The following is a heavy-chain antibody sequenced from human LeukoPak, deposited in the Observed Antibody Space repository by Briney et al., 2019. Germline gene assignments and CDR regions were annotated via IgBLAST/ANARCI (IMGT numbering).Heavy chain of an antibody. J-gene: IGHJ5*02. CDR3: AREGIAGSLA. CDR2: ISSSSSTI. Sequence: PGRSLRLSCAASGFTFTSYGMNWVRQAPGKGLEWVSYISSSSSTIYYADSVKGRFTISRDNAKNSLYLQMNSLRDEDTAVYYCAREGIAGSLAWGQGTLVTVSS. CDR1: GFTFTSYG. V-gene: IGHV3-48*02. D-gene: IGHD6-13*01.